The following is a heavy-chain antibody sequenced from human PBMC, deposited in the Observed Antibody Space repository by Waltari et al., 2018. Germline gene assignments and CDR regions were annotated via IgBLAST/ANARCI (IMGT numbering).Heavy chain of an antibody. CDR1: GFTFSSYA. D-gene: IGHD3-22*01. Sequence: EVQLVESGGGLVQPGGSLRLSCAASGFTFSSYAMSWVRQAPGKGLEWVSAISGSGGSTYYADSVKGRFTIARDNSKNTLYLQMNSLRAEDTAVYYCAKVDYYDSSGYPDAFDIWGQGTMVTVSS. CDR3: AKVDYYDSSGYPDAFDI. CDR2: ISGSGGST. V-gene: IGHV3-23*04. J-gene: IGHJ3*02.